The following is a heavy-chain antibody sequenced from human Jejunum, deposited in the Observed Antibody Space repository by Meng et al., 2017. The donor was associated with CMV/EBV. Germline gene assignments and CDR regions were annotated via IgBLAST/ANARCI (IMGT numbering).Heavy chain of an antibody. Sequence: QVQLVESGXGVVQPGGCLRLSCTTSGFNFSAYDMHWVRQPPGKGLEWLTFIRYDGSIKYYADSVKDRFTISRDNSKNTLYLQMNGLRAEDTSFYYCAKGDAWGQGTLVTVSS. J-gene: IGHJ5*02. V-gene: IGHV3-30*02. CDR1: GFNFSAYD. CDR2: IRYDGSIK. CDR3: AKGDA.